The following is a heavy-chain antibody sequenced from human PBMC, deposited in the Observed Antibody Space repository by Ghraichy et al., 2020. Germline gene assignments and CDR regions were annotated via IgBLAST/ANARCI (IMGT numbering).Heavy chain of an antibody. Sequence: GSLRLSCAASGFTVSGNYMSWVRQAPGKGLEWVSVIYSGGSTYYTDSVKGRFTISRDNSKNTLYLQMNSLRAEDTAVYYCAKGSGSYYLSDFDYWGQGTLVTVSS. D-gene: IGHD1-26*01. J-gene: IGHJ4*02. CDR1: GFTVSGNY. CDR3: AKGSGSYYLSDFDY. V-gene: IGHV3-53*01. CDR2: IYSGGST.